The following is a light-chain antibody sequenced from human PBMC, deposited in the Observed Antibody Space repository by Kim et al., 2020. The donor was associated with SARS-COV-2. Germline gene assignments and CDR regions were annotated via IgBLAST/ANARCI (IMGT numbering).Light chain of an antibody. CDR3: QQSNSTPLT. Sequence: DIQMTQSPSSLSASVGYRVTITCRASQSISRYLNWYQQKPGKAPKLLIYAAFSLQSGVPSRFSGSGSGTDFTLTISSLQPEDFATYYCQQSNSTPLTFGGGTKVDIK. CDR2: AAF. V-gene: IGKV1-39*01. CDR1: QSISRY. J-gene: IGKJ4*01.